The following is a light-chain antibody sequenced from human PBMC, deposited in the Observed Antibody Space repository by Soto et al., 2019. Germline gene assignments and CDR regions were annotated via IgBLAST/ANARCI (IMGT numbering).Light chain of an antibody. CDR3: AAWDDSLNAL. CDR2: LND. V-gene: IGLV1-44*01. CDR1: FSNIGDNA. Sequence: QSVLTQPPSLSATPGQRVNISCSGSFSNIGDNAVNWYQQLPGAAPKLLIYLNDQRPSGVPDRFSGSKSGTSAFLAISGLQPEDEADYYCAAWDDSLNALFGTGTKVTVL. J-gene: IGLJ1*01.